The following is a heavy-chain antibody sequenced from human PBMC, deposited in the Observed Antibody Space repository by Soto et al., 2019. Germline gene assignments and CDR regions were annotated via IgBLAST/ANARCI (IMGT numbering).Heavy chain of an antibody. CDR2: VRNNANSYTT. Sequence: EVQLVESGGGLVEPGGSLRLSCAASGFTFSDHYMDWVRQAPGKGLEWIGRVRNNANSYTTEYAASVRGRFTVSRDDSKNSLYLQMNSLKTEDTAMYYCVRNLASGGTYYFDYWGQGTLVTVSS. CDR1: GFTFSDHY. J-gene: IGHJ4*02. V-gene: IGHV3-72*01. D-gene: IGHD2-15*01. CDR3: VRNLASGGTYYFDY.